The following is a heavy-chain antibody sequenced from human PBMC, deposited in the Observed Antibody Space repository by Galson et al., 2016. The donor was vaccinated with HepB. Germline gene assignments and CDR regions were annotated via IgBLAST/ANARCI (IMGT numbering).Heavy chain of an antibody. CDR1: GFTFSRYG. CDR3: AREDPNIAVAALDY. CDR2: IWHDGSNK. D-gene: IGHD6-19*01. J-gene: IGHJ4*02. V-gene: IGHV3-33*01. Sequence: SLRLSCAASGFTFSRYGMHWVRQAPGKGLESVAFIWHDGSNKYYADSVKGRFTISRDNSKNTLYLQMNSLRAEDTAVYYCAREDPNIAVAALDYWGQGTLVTVSS.